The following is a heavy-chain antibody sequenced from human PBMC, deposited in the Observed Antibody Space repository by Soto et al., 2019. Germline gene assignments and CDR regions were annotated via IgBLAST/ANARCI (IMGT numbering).Heavy chain of an antibody. V-gene: IGHV3-33*01. CDR3: ARGYSYGYGYFDY. CDR2: IWYDGSNI. CDR1: GFTFSSHG. J-gene: IGHJ4*02. D-gene: IGHD5-18*01. Sequence: QVQLVESGGGVVQPGRSLRLSCAASGFTFSSHGMHWVRQAPGKGLEWVAVIWYDGSNIYYVDSVKGRFTISRDNSKNTVYLQMNSLRAEDTAVYYCARGYSYGYGYFDYWGQGTLVTVSS.